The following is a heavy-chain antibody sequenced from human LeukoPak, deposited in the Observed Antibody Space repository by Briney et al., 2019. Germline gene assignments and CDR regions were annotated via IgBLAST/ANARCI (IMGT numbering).Heavy chain of an antibody. D-gene: IGHD5-12*01. CDR3: ARGYFEGNLPPARSNVDIVATIMGSWFDP. Sequence: PGGSLRLSCAASGFTFSSYRMNWVRQAPGKGLEWVSSISSSSSYIYYADSVKGRFTISRDNAKNSLYLQMNSLRAEDTAVYYCARGYFEGNLPPARSNVDIVATIMGSWFDPWGQGTLVTVSS. J-gene: IGHJ5*02. V-gene: IGHV3-21*01. CDR1: GFTFSSYR. CDR2: ISSSSSYI.